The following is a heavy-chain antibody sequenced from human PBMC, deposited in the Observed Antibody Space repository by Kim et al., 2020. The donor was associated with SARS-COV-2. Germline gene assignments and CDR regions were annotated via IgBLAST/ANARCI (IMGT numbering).Heavy chain of an antibody. V-gene: IGHV4-34*01. Sequence: SETLSLTCAVYGGSFSGYYWSWIRQPPGKGLEWIGEINHSGSTNYNPSLKSRVTISVDTSKNQFSLKLSSVTAADTAVYYCTVVTAKEYYYYGMDVWGQG. CDR1: GGSFSGYY. CDR3: TVVTAKEYYYYGMDV. J-gene: IGHJ6*02. D-gene: IGHD2-21*02. CDR2: INHSGST.